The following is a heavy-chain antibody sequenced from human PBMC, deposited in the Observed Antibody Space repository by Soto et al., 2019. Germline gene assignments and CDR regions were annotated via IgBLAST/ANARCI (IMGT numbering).Heavy chain of an antibody. CDR3: ARGITIFGVVYFDY. CDR1: GYSSTSGGYY. Sequence: PSETLSLTCTVSGYSSTSGGYYWSWILQHPGKVLEWIGYIYYIGSTYYNPSLKSRVTISVDTSKNQSSLKLSSVTAADTAVYYCARGITIFGVVYFDYWGQGTLVTVS. D-gene: IGHD3-3*01. J-gene: IGHJ4*02. V-gene: IGHV4-31*03. CDR2: IYYIGST.